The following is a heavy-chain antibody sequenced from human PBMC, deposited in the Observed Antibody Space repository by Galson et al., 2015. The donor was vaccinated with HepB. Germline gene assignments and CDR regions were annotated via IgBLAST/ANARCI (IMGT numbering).Heavy chain of an antibody. Sequence: SVKVSCKASGYAFTGYYIHWVRQAPGQGLEWMGRINPNSADTNYAQKFQGRIPMTRDTSISTGYMELRRLRSDDTAMYFCARDERPLWFGESAGYWGQGALVTVSS. J-gene: IGHJ4*02. V-gene: IGHV1-2*06. D-gene: IGHD3-10*01. CDR1: GYAFTGYY. CDR3: ARDERPLWFGESAGY. CDR2: INPNSADT.